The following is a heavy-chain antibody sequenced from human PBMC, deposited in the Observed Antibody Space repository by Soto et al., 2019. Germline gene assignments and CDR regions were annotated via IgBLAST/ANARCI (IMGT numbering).Heavy chain of an antibody. Sequence: VGSLRLSCVASGFTFSNYDMHWVRQAPGKGLEWVSTIGAADDPYYLGSVKGRFTISRENAKNSLSLQMNSLRPGDTAVYYCARAFLGRLPRRADYYYALDVWGQGTTVTVSS. CDR1: GFTFSNYD. J-gene: IGHJ6*02. CDR2: IGAADDP. CDR3: ARAFLGRLPRRADYYYALDV. V-gene: IGHV3-13*05. D-gene: IGHD3-3*01.